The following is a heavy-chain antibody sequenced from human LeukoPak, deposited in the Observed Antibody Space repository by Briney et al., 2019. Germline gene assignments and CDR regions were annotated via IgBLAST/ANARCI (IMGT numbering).Heavy chain of an antibody. CDR3: AKYPGGFTGIVNYYHMDV. Sequence: GSLRLSCAASGFTFSSYAMHWVRQAPGKGLEWVAVISYDGSNKYYADSVKGRFTISRDNSKNTLFLQMNSLRAEDTALYYCAKYPGGFTGIVNYYHMDVWGKGTTVTVSS. J-gene: IGHJ6*03. V-gene: IGHV3-30*18. CDR2: ISYDGSNK. D-gene: IGHD1-26*01. CDR1: GFTFSSYA.